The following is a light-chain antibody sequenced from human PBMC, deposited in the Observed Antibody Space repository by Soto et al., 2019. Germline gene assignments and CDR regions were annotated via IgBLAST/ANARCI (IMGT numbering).Light chain of an antibody. J-gene: IGLJ2*01. Sequence: QSALTQPPSASGSPGQSVAVSCTGTSSDVGGYNFVSWYQQHPGKAPKLLIFEVNKRPSGVPDRFSGSKSGNTASLTVSGLQAEDEADYYCSSYAGSNKFAVFGGGTTLTVL. CDR3: SSYAGSNKFAV. CDR2: EVN. V-gene: IGLV2-8*01. CDR1: SSDVGGYNF.